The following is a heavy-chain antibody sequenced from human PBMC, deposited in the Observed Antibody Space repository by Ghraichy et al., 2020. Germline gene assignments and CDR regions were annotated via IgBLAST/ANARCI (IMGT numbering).Heavy chain of an antibody. Sequence: SETLSLTCSVSSGSISSADNYWSWIRQSPGKGLEWIGYIFHTGSHYYNPSLNSRVTISVDTSNNQFSLKLHSVTAADTAVYYWAREDLTGFFDYWGPGTRVTVSS. CDR2: IFHTGSH. D-gene: IGHD3-9*01. CDR3: AREDLTGFFDY. V-gene: IGHV4-30-4*01. CDR1: SGSISSADNY. J-gene: IGHJ4*02.